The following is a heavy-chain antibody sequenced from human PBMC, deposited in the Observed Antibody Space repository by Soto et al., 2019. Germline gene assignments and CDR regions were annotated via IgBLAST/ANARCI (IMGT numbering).Heavy chain of an antibody. CDR1: GLTFRNHA. D-gene: IGHD1-26*01. J-gene: IGHJ5*02. CDR3: ARDREHQLIRGWFDP. V-gene: IGHV3-30*03. Sequence: QVQLVESGGGVVQPGRSLRLSCAASGLTFRNHAMHWVRQAPGKGLEWVALSSYDGSYEYYADSVKGRFTISRDDSKNTLALQMNSLRDEDTAVYYCARDREHQLIRGWFDPWGQGTLVTVSP. CDR2: SSYDGSYE.